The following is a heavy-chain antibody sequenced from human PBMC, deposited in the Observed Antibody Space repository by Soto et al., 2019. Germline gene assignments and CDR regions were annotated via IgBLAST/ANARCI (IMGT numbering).Heavy chain of an antibody. CDR1: GYTFTSYD. V-gene: IGHV1-8*01. J-gene: IGHJ6*02. CDR2: MKPNSGNT. Sequence: QVQLVQSGAEVKKPAASVQVSCKASGYTFTSYDIHWVRQATGQGLERMRWMKPNSGNTGYAQKFQGRVTMTRNTTISTAYMELSSLRSEETAVYDCAREKTSDSMDVWGQGPTVTVSS. CDR3: AREKTSDSMDV.